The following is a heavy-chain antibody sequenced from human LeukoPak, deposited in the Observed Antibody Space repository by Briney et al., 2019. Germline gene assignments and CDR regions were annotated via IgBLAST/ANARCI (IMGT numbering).Heavy chain of an antibody. CDR3: ARVGRGFWSGYYRGANTYYFDY. J-gene: IGHJ4*02. Sequence: SETLSLTCTVSGGSISSGRYYWGWVRQPPGKGLEWIGYIYYTGSTNYNPSLMSRVTISVDTSKNQFSLKLSSVTAADTAVYFCARVGRGFWSGYYRGANTYYFDYWGQGSLVTVSS. D-gene: IGHD3-3*01. CDR2: IYYTGST. CDR1: GGSISSGRYY. V-gene: IGHV4-39*07.